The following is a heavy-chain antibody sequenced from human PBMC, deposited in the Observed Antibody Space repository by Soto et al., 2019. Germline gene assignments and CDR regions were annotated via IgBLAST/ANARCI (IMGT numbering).Heavy chain of an antibody. CDR1: GGTFSSYR. J-gene: IGHJ4*02. D-gene: IGHD6-13*01. Sequence: SVKVSCKASGGTFSSYRINWMRQAPGQGLEWVGGIVPIYRTADYAQKFQGRVTITADESARTSYMELRSLKSQDTAVYYCVRDSGAKLSSSWGQGTLVTVSS. V-gene: IGHV1-69*13. CDR3: VRDSGAKLSSS. CDR2: IVPIYRTA.